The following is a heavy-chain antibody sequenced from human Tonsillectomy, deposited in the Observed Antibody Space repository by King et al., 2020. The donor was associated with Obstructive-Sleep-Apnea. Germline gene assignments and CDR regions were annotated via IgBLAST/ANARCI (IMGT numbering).Heavy chain of an antibody. Sequence: VQLVESGGGVVQPGGSLRLSCAASVFIFSSDGMHWIRQAPGKGLEWVAFIRFDGSNKYCADTVKGRFTISRDNSKNTLYLQMNSLRAEDTAVYYCAKEGGGFLTGSYYFDYWGQGALVTVSS. D-gene: IGHD3-9*01. CDR2: IRFDGSNK. CDR1: VFIFSSDG. V-gene: IGHV3-30*02. CDR3: AKEGGGFLTGSYYFDY. J-gene: IGHJ4*02.